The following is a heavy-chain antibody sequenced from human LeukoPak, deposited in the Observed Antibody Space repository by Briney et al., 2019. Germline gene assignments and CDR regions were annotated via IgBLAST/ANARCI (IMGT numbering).Heavy chain of an antibody. Sequence: PGGSLRLSCAASGFTFSHFAMHWVRQTPGTGLQWVASIWYDGTHGNYVDSVKGRFTISRDNAKNSLYLQMNSLRAEDTAVYYCARGNRGYCSSTSCYMWGGYMDVWGKGTTVTVSS. CDR2: IWYDGTHG. D-gene: IGHD2-2*02. CDR1: GFTFSHFA. J-gene: IGHJ6*03. V-gene: IGHV3-33*01. CDR3: ARGNRGYCSSTSCYMWGGYMDV.